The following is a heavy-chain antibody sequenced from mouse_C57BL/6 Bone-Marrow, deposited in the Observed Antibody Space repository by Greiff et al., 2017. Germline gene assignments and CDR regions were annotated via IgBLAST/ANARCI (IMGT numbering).Heavy chain of an antibody. CDR2: IDPENGDT. Sequence: VQLQQSGAELVRPGASVKLSCTASGFNIKDDYMHWVKQRPEQGLEWIGWIDPENGDTEYASKFQGKATITADTSSNTAYLQLSSLTSEDTAVYYCTTCYGNYEFAYWGQGTLVTVSA. CDR3: TTCYGNYEFAY. CDR1: GFNIKDDY. V-gene: IGHV14-4*01. J-gene: IGHJ3*01. D-gene: IGHD2-1*01.